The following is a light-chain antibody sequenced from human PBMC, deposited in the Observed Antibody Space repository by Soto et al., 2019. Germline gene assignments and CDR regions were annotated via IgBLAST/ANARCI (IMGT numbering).Light chain of an antibody. CDR3: QLRVNWPPLYT. J-gene: IGKJ2*01. CDR2: DAS. Sequence: EIVLTQSPATLSLSPGERATLSCRASQSVSSYLAWYQHKPGQAPRLLIYDASNRATGIPARFSGSGSGTDFTLTISSLEREDFAVYYCQLRVNWPPLYTFGQGTKLEIK. CDR1: QSVSSY. V-gene: IGKV3-11*01.